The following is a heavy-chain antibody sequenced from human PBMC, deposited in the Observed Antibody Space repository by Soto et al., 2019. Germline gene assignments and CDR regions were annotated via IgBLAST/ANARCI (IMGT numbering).Heavy chain of an antibody. CDR1: GFXLSXXXXX. CDR2: IYWDDDK. J-gene: IGHJ4*02. Sequence: SGPTLVNPTQTLTLTCTFSGFXLSXXXXXXXXXXXXPGKALEWVALIYWDDDKRYSPSLKSRLTITKATSKNQVVLTMTNVDPVDTATYYCAHRRSSSSTYYFDYWGQGTLVTVXS. D-gene: IGHD6-13*01. V-gene: IGHV2-5*02. CDR3: AHRRSSSSTYYFDY.